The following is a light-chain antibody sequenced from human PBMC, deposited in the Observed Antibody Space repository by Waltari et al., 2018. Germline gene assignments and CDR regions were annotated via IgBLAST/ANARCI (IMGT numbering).Light chain of an antibody. CDR1: QTISSY. CDR3: QQSSSTPPWT. V-gene: IGKV1-39*01. CDR2: TAS. Sequence: DIQMTQSPSSLSASVGDRVTITCRASQTISSYLNWYQQKPGKAPHLLIYTASSLQSGVRSRFSGSGSGTDFTLTISSLQPEDFATYYCQQSSSTPPWTFGQGTKVEIK. J-gene: IGKJ1*01.